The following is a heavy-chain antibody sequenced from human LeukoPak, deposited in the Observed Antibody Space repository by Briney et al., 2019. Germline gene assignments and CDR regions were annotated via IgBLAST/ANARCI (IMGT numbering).Heavy chain of an antibody. J-gene: IGHJ6*03. CDR3: ARGGSKHSFPCYYYIDV. D-gene: IGHD2-15*01. CDR1: GASFSGYY. V-gene: IGHV4-34*01. CDR2: INQSGST. Sequence: SETLSLTCDVYGASFSGYYWSWIRQPPGKGLEWIGEINQSGSTTYSPSLKSRVTISVGTSKNQFSLILTSVTAADTAVYYCARGGSKHSFPCYYYIDVWGKGTTVTVSS.